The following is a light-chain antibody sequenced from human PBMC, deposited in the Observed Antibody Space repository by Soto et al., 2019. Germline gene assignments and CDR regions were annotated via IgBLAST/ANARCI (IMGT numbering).Light chain of an antibody. J-gene: IGLJ3*02. V-gene: IGLV2-14*01. Sequence: QSALTQPASVSGSPGQSITISCTGTSSDVGGYNYVSWYQQHPGKAPKLMMYEVSNRPSGVSNRVSGSKSGNTASLTISGLQAEDEADYYCSSYTSSLWVFGGGTQLTVL. CDR2: EVS. CDR1: SSDVGGYNY. CDR3: SSYTSSLWV.